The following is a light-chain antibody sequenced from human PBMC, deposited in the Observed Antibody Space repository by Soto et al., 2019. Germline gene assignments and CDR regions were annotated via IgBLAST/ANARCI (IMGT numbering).Light chain of an antibody. CDR3: QQINSYPVT. CDR2: SAS. CDR1: QGINNY. J-gene: IGKJ4*02. Sequence: DIQLTQSPAFLSASVGHKVTITCRASQGINNYLAWYQQKPGKAPNLLIYSASTLQSAVPSRFSGSGSGTEFTLTISNLQPEDFATYFCQQINSYPVTFGGGTKVEIK. V-gene: IGKV1-9*01.